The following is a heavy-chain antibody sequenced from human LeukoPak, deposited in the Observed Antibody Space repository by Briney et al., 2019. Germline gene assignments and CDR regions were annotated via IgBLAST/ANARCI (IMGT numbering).Heavy chain of an antibody. D-gene: IGHD3-22*01. Sequence: GASVKVSCKASGYTFTSYYMHWVRQAPGQGLEWMGIINPSGGSTSYAQKFQGRVTMTRDTSTSTVYVELSSLRSEDTAVYYCARDGYYDSSGYFVVHAFDIWGQGTMVTVSS. V-gene: IGHV1-46*01. CDR2: INPSGGST. CDR1: GYTFTSYY. J-gene: IGHJ3*02. CDR3: ARDGYYDSSGYFVVHAFDI.